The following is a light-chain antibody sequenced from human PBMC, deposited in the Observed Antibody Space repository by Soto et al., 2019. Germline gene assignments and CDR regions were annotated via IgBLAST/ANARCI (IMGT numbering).Light chain of an antibody. CDR1: SSDVGGYNY. CDR3: CSYGAR. V-gene: IGLV2-11*01. Sequence: QSAMTQPRLVSGSPGESVAISCTGTSSDVGGYNYVSWYQQHPGKAPKLMIYDVSKRPSGVPDRFSGSKSGNTASLTISGLRTEDEADYYCCSYGARFGGGTKVTVL. J-gene: IGLJ3*02. CDR2: DVS.